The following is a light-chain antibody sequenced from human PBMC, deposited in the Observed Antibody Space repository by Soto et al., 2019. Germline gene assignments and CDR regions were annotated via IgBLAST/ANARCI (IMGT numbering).Light chain of an antibody. CDR1: SSDVGSYDL. J-gene: IGLJ3*02. V-gene: IGLV2-14*02. CDR2: EGT. CDR3: VLYMGSGIWV. Sequence: QSALTQPASVSGSPGQSITISCTGTSSDVGSYDLVSWYQHHPGKVPKLMVYEGTKRPSGVSDRFSGSIVGNKAALTISGAQADDESDYYCVLYMGSGIWVFGGGTKVTVL.